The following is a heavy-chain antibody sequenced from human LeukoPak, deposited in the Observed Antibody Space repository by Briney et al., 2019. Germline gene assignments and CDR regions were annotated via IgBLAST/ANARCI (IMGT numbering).Heavy chain of an antibody. CDR3: ARDRGFSYGIDF. CDR1: GFTFRSCE. Sequence: GGSLILSCAASGFTFRSCEMNWVRQAPGKGLEWVANIQQDGSEKYYVDSVKGRFTISRDNAKKSLFLQVSSLRGEDTAVYYCARDRGFSYGIDFWGQGTLVTVSS. CDR2: IQQDGSEK. D-gene: IGHD5-18*01. V-gene: IGHV3-7*04. J-gene: IGHJ4*02.